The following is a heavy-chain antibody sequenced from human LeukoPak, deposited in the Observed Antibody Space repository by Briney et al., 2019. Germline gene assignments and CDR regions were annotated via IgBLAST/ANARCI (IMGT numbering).Heavy chain of an antibody. J-gene: IGHJ1*01. Sequence: SETLSLTCTVSGGSTSSDYWSWIRQPPGKGLEWIGYIYYSGSTNYNPSLKSRVTISVDTSKNQFSLKLSSVTAADTAVYYCAGSPIVYDSSGYYGFQHWGQGTLVTVSS. CDR1: GGSTSSDY. V-gene: IGHV4-59*01. CDR3: AGSPIVYDSSGYYGFQH. CDR2: IYYSGST. D-gene: IGHD3-22*01.